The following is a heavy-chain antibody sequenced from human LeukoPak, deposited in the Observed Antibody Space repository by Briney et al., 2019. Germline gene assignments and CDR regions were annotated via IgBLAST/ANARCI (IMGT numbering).Heavy chain of an antibody. Sequence: SVKVSCKASGGTFSSYAISWVRQAAGQGLEWMGRIIPIFGTANYAQKFQGRVTITTDESTSTAYMELSSLRSEDTAVYYCARGPIAARPDNWIDPWGQGTLVTVSS. CDR1: GGTFSSYA. D-gene: IGHD6-6*01. V-gene: IGHV1-69*05. CDR3: ARGPIAARPDNWIDP. J-gene: IGHJ5*02. CDR2: IIPIFGTA.